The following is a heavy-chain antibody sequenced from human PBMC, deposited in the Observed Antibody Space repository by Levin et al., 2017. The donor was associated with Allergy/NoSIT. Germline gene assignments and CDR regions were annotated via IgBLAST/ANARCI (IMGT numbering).Heavy chain of an antibody. J-gene: IGHJ3*02. CDR3: ARSRLSDYYDSSGYDDAFDN. CDR2: ISAYNGNT. Sequence: ASVKVSCKASGYTFTSYGISWVRQAPGQGLEWMGWISAYNGNTNYAQKLQGRVTMTTDTSTSTAYMELRSLRSDDTAVYYCARSRLSDYYDSSGYDDAFDNWGQGTMVTVSS. D-gene: IGHD3-22*01. V-gene: IGHV1-18*01. CDR1: GYTFTSYG.